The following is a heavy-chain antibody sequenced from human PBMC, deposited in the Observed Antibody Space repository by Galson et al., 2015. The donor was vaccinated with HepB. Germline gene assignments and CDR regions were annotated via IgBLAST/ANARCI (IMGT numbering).Heavy chain of an antibody. CDR3: ARYAMVGGGFDY. J-gene: IGHJ4*02. Sequence: CKASGGTFSSYTISWVRQAPGQGLEWMGRIIPILGIANYAQKFQGRVTITADKSTSTAYMELSSLRSEDTAVYYCARYAMVGGGFDYWGQGTLVTVSS. CDR2: IIPILGIA. V-gene: IGHV1-69*02. D-gene: IGHD5-18*01. CDR1: GGTFSSYT.